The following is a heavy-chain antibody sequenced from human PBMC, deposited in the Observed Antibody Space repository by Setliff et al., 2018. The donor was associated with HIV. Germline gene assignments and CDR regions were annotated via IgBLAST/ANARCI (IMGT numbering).Heavy chain of an antibody. V-gene: IGHV4-39*01. Sequence: SETLSLTCTVSGGSISTSSYYWGWIRQPPGKGLEWIGSIYSSGNTYYSPSLKNRVSMSVDRSRDQFSLKLSSVTAADTAVYYCARLSQWMSYSFDIWGQGTMGTVS. D-gene: IGHD5-12*01. CDR2: IYSSGNT. J-gene: IGHJ3*02. CDR3: ARLSQWMSYSFDI. CDR1: GGSISTSSYY.